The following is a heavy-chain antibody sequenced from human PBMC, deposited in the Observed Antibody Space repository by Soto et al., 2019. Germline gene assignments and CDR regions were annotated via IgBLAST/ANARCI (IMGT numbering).Heavy chain of an antibody. V-gene: IGHV3-30*03. Sequence: QVQLEESGGGVVQPGRSLRLSCAVSGFTVSSYGMHWVRQAPGKGLEWVAVISRDGRTTFYADSVKGRFTISKDNSRNTLCLEMHSLRDDDMAVYYCTGEVASGYWGQGTLVTVSS. J-gene: IGHJ4*02. D-gene: IGHD2-8*02. CDR2: ISRDGRTT. CDR3: TGEVASGY. CDR1: GFTVSSYG.